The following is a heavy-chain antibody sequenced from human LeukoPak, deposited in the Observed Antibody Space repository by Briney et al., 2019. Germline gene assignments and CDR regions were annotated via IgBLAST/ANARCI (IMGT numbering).Heavy chain of an antibody. D-gene: IGHD5-18*01. CDR1: GGSISSYY. Sequence: SETLSPTCTVSGGSISSYYWSWIRQPPGKGLEWIGYIYYSGSTNYNPSLKSRVTISVDTSKNQFSLKLSSVTAADTAVYYCARCGYSYEVDYWGQGTLVTVSS. J-gene: IGHJ4*02. CDR3: ARCGYSYEVDY. V-gene: IGHV4-59*01. CDR2: IYYSGST.